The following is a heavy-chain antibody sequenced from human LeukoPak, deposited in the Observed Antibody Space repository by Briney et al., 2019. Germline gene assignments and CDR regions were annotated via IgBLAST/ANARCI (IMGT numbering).Heavy chain of an antibody. V-gene: IGHV3-23*01. Sequence: ESLRLSCAASGFTFSSYAMSWVRQAPGKGLEWVSVISASGRNTYYSESAKGQFTIYRDNSKNTLYLQMSSLRAEDTAVYYCVRRGSNYPYYMDVWGKGTTVTVSS. CDR2: ISASGRNT. J-gene: IGHJ6*03. CDR1: GFTFSSYA. CDR3: VRRGSNYPYYMDV.